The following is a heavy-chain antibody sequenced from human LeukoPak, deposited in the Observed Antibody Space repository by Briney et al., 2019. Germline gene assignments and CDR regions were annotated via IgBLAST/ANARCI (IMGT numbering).Heavy chain of an antibody. CDR3: ATYRLAAPFR. J-gene: IGHJ4*02. Sequence: GGSLRLSCAASGFTVSSNYMSWVRQAPGKGLEWVSVIYSGGSTYYADSVKGRFTISRDNSKNTLYPQMNSLRAEDTAVYYCATYRLAAPFRWGQGTLVTVSS. V-gene: IGHV3-66*02. D-gene: IGHD2-15*01. CDR1: GFTVSSNY. CDR2: IYSGGST.